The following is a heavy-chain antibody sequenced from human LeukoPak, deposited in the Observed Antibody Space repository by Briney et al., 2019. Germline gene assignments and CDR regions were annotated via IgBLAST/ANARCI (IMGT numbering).Heavy chain of an antibody. Sequence: SETLSLTCTVSGGSISSSSYYWGWIRQRPGKGLEWIGSIYYSGSTYYNPSLKSRVTISVDTSKNQFSLKLSSVTAADTAVYYCARLTGRNPGIAAHFDHWGQGTLVTVSS. CDR2: IYYSGST. CDR1: GGSISSSSYY. J-gene: IGHJ4*02. D-gene: IGHD6-13*01. CDR3: ARLTGRNPGIAAHFDH. V-gene: IGHV4-39*01.